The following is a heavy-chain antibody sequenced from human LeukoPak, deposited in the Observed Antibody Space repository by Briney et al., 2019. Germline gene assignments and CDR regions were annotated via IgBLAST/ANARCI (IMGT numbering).Heavy chain of an antibody. CDR2: IYHSGST. J-gene: IGHJ5*02. CDR3: ARETGGGDYGPYNWFDP. CDR1: GYSISSGYY. V-gene: IGHV4-38-2*02. D-gene: IGHD4-17*01. Sequence: SETLSLTCTVSGYSISSGYYWGWIRQPPGKGLEWIGSIYHSGSTYYNPSLKSRVTISVDTSKNQFSLKLSSVTAADTAVYYCARETGGGDYGPYNWFDPWGQGTLVTVSS.